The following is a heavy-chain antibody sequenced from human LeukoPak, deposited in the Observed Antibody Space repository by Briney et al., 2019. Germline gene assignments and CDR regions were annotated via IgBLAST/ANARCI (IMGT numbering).Heavy chain of an antibody. CDR2: ISSGGDNT. J-gene: IGHJ4*02. CDR3: ATLPYYYDSSGSYYFDY. V-gene: IGHV3-23*01. D-gene: IGHD3-22*01. CDR1: GFSFSNYG. Sequence: GGSLRLSCAASGFSFSNYGMSWVRQAPGKGLEWVSSISSGGDNTYYADSVRGRFTISRDNSKNTLYLQMNSLRVEDTAVYYCATLPYYYDSSGSYYFDYWGQGTLVTVSS.